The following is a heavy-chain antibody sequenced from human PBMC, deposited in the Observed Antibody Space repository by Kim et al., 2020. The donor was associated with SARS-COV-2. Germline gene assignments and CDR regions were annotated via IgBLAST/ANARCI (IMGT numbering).Heavy chain of an antibody. V-gene: IGHV4-39*01. Sequence: SETLSLTCTVSGGSFSSSTYYWGWIRQPPGKGLEWIGDVYYTGSTYYNPSLKSRVTISVNTSKNQFSLKLSSVTAADTAVYYCARRDTCSSTSCYRRERYFDLWGRGTLVTVSS. D-gene: IGHD2-2*01. J-gene: IGHJ2*01. CDR1: GGSFSSSTYY. CDR2: VYYTGST. CDR3: ARRDTCSSTSCYRRERYFDL.